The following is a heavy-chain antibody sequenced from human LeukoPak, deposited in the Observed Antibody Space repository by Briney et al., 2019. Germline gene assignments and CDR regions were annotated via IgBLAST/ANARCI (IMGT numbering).Heavy chain of an antibody. J-gene: IGHJ5*02. CDR2: INHSGST. D-gene: IGHD3-3*01. CDR1: GGSFSGYY. V-gene: IGHV4-34*01. Sequence: PSETLSLTCAVYGGSFSGYYWSGIRQPPGKGLEWIWEINHSGSTNYNPSLKSRVTISVGTSKNQFSLKLSSVTAADTAVYYCARGGYDFWSGGNWFDLWGQGTLVTVSS. CDR3: ARGGYDFWSGGNWFDL.